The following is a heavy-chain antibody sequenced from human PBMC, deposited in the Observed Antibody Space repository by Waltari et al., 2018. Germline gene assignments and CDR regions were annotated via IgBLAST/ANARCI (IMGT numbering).Heavy chain of an antibody. CDR3: ASNGSGSYYNL. CDR2: IKTDGSSK. D-gene: IGHD3-10*01. V-gene: IGHV3-74*01. CDR1: EFTYRDSW. Sequence: EVQLLESGGGLVKPGGSLRLPCAPSEFTYRDSWMHWVRQAPGKGLVWISLIKTDGSSKIYADSVKGRFTISRDNANNTLYLQMNSLREEDTAIYYCASNGSGSYYNLWGQGTLVTVSS. J-gene: IGHJ4*02.